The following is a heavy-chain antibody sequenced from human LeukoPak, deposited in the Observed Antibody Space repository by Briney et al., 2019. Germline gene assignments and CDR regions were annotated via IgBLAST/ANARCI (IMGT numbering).Heavy chain of an antibody. Sequence: ASVKVSCKPSGYTFTSFDINWVRQATGQGLEWMGWMSPNSGNTGYAQKFQDRVTMTRNTSISTAYMELRSLRSEDTAVYYCARDGSGSYSYYYYYMDVWGKGTTVTVSS. V-gene: IGHV1-8*01. J-gene: IGHJ6*03. D-gene: IGHD3-10*01. CDR2: MSPNSGNT. CDR3: ARDGSGSYSYYYYYMDV. CDR1: GYTFTSFD.